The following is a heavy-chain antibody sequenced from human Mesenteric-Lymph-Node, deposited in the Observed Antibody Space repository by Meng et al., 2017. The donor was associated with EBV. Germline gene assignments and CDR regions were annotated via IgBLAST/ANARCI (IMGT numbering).Heavy chain of an antibody. Sequence: QVHLQESGPGLVKPSETLSLTCTVSGASISSGGYYWNWIRQSPGKGLELIGYIFYGGYTYYNLSLKSRVTISVDVSKNQFSLKLTSVTAADTAVYYCARMKFTYSWYFDLWGRGTLVTVSS. J-gene: IGHJ2*01. V-gene: IGHV4-30-4*01. D-gene: IGHD2-15*01. CDR1: GASISSGGYY. CDR3: ARMKFTYSWYFDL. CDR2: IFYGGYT.